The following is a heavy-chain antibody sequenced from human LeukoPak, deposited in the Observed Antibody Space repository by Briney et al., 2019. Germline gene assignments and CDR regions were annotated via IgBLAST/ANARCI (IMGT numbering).Heavy chain of an antibody. Sequence: GGSLRLSCAASGFTFYDYGMSWVRQAPGKGLEWVSGINWNGGSTCYADSVKGRFTISRDNSKNSLYLQMNSLRAEDTALYYCARREYDYDSRAGASDIGGQASMVTVSS. D-gene: IGHD3-22*01. CDR3: ARREYDYDSRAGASDI. CDR1: GFTFYDYG. J-gene: IGHJ3*02. V-gene: IGHV3-20*04. CDR2: INWNGGST.